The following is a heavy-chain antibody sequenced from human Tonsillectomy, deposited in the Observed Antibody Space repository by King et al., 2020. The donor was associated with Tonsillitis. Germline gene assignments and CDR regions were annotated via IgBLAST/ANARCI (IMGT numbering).Heavy chain of an antibody. CDR3: ASYYDGSGSEDAFDI. D-gene: IGHD3-22*01. CDR2: IKEYGSEK. V-gene: IGHV3-7*03. J-gene: IGHJ3*02. Sequence: VQLVESGGGLVLPGGSLRLSCVASGFTFSSYWMIWVRQAPGKGLEWLANIKEYGSEKYYVDPVKGRFTISKDNAKNSLYLQMNNLRAEDTAVYYCASYYDGSGSEDAFDIWGQGTMVTVSS. CDR1: GFTFSSYW.